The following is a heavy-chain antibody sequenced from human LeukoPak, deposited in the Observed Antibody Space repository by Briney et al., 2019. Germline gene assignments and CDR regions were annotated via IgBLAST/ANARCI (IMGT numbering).Heavy chain of an antibody. Sequence: SETLSLTCTVSGGSISSSSYYWGWIRQPPGKGLEWIGSIYYSGSTYYNPSLKSRVTISVDTSKNQFSLKLSSVTAADTAVYYCARRGGYYDSSGYYRRWFDPWGQGTLVTVSS. CDR3: ARRGGYYDSSGYYRRWFDP. D-gene: IGHD3-22*01. CDR1: GGSISSSSYY. V-gene: IGHV4-39*07. J-gene: IGHJ5*02. CDR2: IYYSGST.